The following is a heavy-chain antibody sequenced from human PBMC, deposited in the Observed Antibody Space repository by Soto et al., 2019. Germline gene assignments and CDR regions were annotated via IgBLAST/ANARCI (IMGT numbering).Heavy chain of an antibody. V-gene: IGHV4-39*01. CDR3: VRSRLRRPVNAFDI. Sequence: SETLSLTCTVSGGSISSSSYYWGWIRQPPGKGLEWIGTIYYSGSTYYKPSLKSRVTISVDTSKNQFSLKLSSVSATDTAVYYCVRSRLRRPVNAFDIWGQGTLVTVSS. CDR1: GGSISSSSYY. J-gene: IGHJ3*02. D-gene: IGHD4-17*01. CDR2: IYYSGST.